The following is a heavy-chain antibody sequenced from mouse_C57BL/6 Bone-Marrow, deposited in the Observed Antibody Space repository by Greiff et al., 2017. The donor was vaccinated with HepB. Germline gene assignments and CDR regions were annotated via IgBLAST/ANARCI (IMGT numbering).Heavy chain of an antibody. CDR2: ISSGGDYI. D-gene: IGHD2-2*01. V-gene: IGHV5-9-1*02. CDR1: GFTFSSYA. J-gene: IGHJ3*01. Sequence: EVKLVESGEGLVKPGGSLKLSCAASGFTFSSYAMSWVRQTPEKRLEWVAYISSGGDYIYYADTVKGRFTISRDNARNTLYLQMSSLKSEDTAMDYCTREGPYGYDEGFAYWGQGTLVTVSA. CDR3: TREGPYGYDEGFAY.